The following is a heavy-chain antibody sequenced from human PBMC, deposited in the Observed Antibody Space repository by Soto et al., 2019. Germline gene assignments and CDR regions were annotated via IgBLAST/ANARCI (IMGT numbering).Heavy chain of an antibody. J-gene: IGHJ4*02. CDR1: GGSISSYY. V-gene: IGHV4-59*01. CDR3: AKETTLDTELWFSG. CDR2: IYYSGST. D-gene: IGHD5-18*01. Sequence: PSETLSLTCTVSGGSISSYYWSWIRQPPGKGLEWIGYIYYSGSTNYNPSLKSRVTISVDTSKNQFSLKLSSVTAEDTAVYYCAKETTLDTELWFSGWGQGTLVTVSS.